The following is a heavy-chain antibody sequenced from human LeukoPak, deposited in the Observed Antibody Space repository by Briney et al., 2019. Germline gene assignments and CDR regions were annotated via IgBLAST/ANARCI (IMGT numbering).Heavy chain of an antibody. CDR1: GDSISSSY. V-gene: IGHV4-59*08. D-gene: IGHD2-2*01. Sequence: KSSETLSLTCTVSGDSISSSYWSWIRQSPGKGLEWIGYVYDTVSTKYNPSLKRRVIISTDKSKNQLSLKLNSVTAADTAVYYCARHGAFFTRGFCSNSNCYVDGLQTWGQGIVVSVSS. CDR2: VYDTVST. J-gene: IGHJ3*01. CDR3: ARHGAFFTRGFCSNSNCYVDGLQT.